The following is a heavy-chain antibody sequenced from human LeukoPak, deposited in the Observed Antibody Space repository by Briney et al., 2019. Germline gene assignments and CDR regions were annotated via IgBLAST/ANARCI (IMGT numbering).Heavy chain of an antibody. V-gene: IGHV4-61*02. CDR3: ARDQGAYYDSSGYYLPTRKGLDY. D-gene: IGHD3-22*01. CDR2: IFASGST. Sequence: SETLSLTCTVSGASISSGSYYWNWIRQPAGKGLEWIGRIFASGSTNYNPSLKSRVTISLDTSKNQLSLRLSSVTAADTAVYYCARDQGAYYDSSGYYLPTRKGLDYWGQGTLVTVSS. J-gene: IGHJ4*02. CDR1: GASISSGSYY.